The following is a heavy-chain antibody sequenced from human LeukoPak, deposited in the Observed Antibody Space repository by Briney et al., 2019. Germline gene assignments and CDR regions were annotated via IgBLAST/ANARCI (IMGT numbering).Heavy chain of an antibody. CDR1: GGSFSGYY. Sequence: SETLSLTCAVYGGSFSGYYWSLIRQPPGKGLEWIGEINHSGSTNYNPSLKSRVTISVDTSKNQFSLKLSSVTTADTAVYYCAKALYMITFGGVIVAFDYWGQATLVTVSA. J-gene: IGHJ4*02. D-gene: IGHD3-16*02. CDR3: AKALYMITFGGVIVAFDY. V-gene: IGHV4-34*01. CDR2: INHSGST.